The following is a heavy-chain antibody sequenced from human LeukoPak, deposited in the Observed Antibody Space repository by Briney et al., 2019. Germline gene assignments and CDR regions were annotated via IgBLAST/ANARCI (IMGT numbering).Heavy chain of an antibody. V-gene: IGHV4-34*01. CDR1: GGSITGYY. Sequence: PSETLSLTCAVSGGSITGYYWSWIRQTPGRGLEWVGEIRYTGATSYNPSLKSRATISTDTSKNQFSLRLSSVTAADTAVYYCARGNILTGYCFDFWGQGALVTVSS. CDR2: IRYTGAT. D-gene: IGHD3-9*01. CDR3: ARGNILTGYCFDF. J-gene: IGHJ4*02.